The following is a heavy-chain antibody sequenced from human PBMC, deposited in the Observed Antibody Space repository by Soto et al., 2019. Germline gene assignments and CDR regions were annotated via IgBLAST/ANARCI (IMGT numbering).Heavy chain of an antibody. J-gene: IGHJ4*02. D-gene: IGHD3-9*01. V-gene: IGHV2-5*02. CDR1: GFSLNSRGVG. CDR2: VYWDDDK. CDR3: VHRRPVDETGMGFDF. Sequence: QITLRESGPALVKPTQTLTLTCTFSGFSLNSRGVGVGWVRQPPGKALEWLAIVYWDDDKRYRPYLRSMLSIRKDTPKNQVVLTLTNTDSVDTATYYCVHRRPVDETGMGFDFWGQGSLVSVSS.